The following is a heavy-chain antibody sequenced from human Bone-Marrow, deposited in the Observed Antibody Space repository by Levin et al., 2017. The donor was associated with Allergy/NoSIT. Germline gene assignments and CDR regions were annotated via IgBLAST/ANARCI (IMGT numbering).Heavy chain of an antibody. D-gene: IGHD2-2*01. V-gene: IGHV4-38-2*01. CDR3: AIQGSRCSSTSCYARVGNWFDP. CDR2: IYHSGST. CDR1: GYSISSGYY. J-gene: IGHJ5*02. Sequence: PSETLSLTCAVSGYSISSGYYWGWIRQPPGKGLEWIGSIYHSGSTYYNPSLKSRVTISVDTSKNQFSLKLSSVTAADTAVYYCAIQGSRCSSTSCYARVGNWFDPWGQGTLVTVSS.